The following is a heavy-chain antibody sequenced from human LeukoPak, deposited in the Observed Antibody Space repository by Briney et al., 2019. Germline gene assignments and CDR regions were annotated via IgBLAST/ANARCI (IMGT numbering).Heavy chain of an antibody. CDR1: GFTFSNYA. CDR2: ISYDGSNK. D-gene: IGHD3-10*01. J-gene: IGHJ4*02. V-gene: IGHV3-30-3*01. Sequence: GGSLRLSCAASGFTFSNYAMHWVRQAPGKGLEWVAVISYDGSNKYYADSVKGRFTISRDNSKNTLYLQMNSLRAEDTAVYYCARDREMVRQSRYFDYWGQGTLVTVSS. CDR3: ARDREMVRQSRYFDY.